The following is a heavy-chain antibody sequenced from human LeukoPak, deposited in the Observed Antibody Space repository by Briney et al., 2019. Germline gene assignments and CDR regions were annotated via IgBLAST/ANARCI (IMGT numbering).Heavy chain of an antibody. V-gene: IGHV4-30-4*01. CDR3: ARDRRDGYNFPNYYYYGMDV. CDR2: IYYSGST. Sequence: PSQTLSLTCTVSGGSISSGDYYWSWSRQPPGKGLEWIGYIYYSGSTYYNPSLKSRVTISVDTSKNQFSLKLSSVTAADTAVYYCARDRRDGYNFPNYYYYGMDVWGQGTTVTVSS. J-gene: IGHJ6*02. CDR1: GGSISSGDYY. D-gene: IGHD5-24*01.